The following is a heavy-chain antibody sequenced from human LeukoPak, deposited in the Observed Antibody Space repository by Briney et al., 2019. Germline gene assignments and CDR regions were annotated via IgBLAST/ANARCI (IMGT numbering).Heavy chain of an antibody. CDR1: GFTFSSYA. D-gene: IGHD4-23*01. V-gene: IGHV3-30-3*01. J-gene: IGHJ4*02. Sequence: GGSLRLSCAAPGFTFSSYAMHWVRQAPGKGLEWVAVISYDGSNKYYADSVKGRFTISRDNSKNTLYLQMNSLRAEDTAVYYCARDASDYGGNQPLDYWGQGTLVTVSS. CDR3: ARDASDYGGNQPLDY. CDR2: ISYDGSNK.